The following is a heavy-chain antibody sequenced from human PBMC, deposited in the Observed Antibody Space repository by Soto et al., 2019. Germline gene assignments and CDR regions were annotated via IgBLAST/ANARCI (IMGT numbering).Heavy chain of an antibody. CDR2: IYYSGST. CDR1: GGSISSGGYY. J-gene: IGHJ4*02. V-gene: IGHV4-31*03. CDR3: ARGLITGSQYSGGWYYFDS. D-gene: IGHD1-26*01. Sequence: SETLSLTCTVSGGSISSGGYYWSWIRQHPGKGLEWIGYIYYSGSTYYNPSLKSRVTISVDRSKNQFSLKLSSVTAADTAVYYCARGLITGSQYSGGWYYFDSWGQGTQVTVSS.